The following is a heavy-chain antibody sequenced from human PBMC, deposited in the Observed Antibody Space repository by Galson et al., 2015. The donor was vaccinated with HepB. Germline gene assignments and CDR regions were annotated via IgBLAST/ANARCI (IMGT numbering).Heavy chain of an antibody. CDR2: IYYSGST. J-gene: IGHJ4*02. D-gene: IGHD6-13*01. Sequence: SETLSLTCTVSGGSISSSSYYWGWIRQPPGKGLEWIGSIYYSGSTYYNPSLKSRVTISVDTPKNQFSLKLSSVTAADTAVYYCARHVQLSIAAAGTFDYWGQGTLVTVSS. CDR1: GGSISSSSYY. CDR3: ARHVQLSIAAAGTFDY. V-gene: IGHV4-39*01.